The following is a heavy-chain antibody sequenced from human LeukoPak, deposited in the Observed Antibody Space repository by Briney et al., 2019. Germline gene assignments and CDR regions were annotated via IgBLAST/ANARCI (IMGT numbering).Heavy chain of an antibody. D-gene: IGHD6-19*01. CDR2: ISWNSGSI. CDR1: GFIFNNYA. CDR3: AKDNRRHYTSGPNPDSLH. J-gene: IGHJ4*02. Sequence: GRSLRLSCAGSGFIFNNYAMHWVRQPPGKGLEWVSGISWNSGSIDYADSVKGRFTISRDNAKNSLYLQMNGLRVEDTAFYYCAKDNRRHYTSGPNPDSLHWGQGALVTVSS. V-gene: IGHV3-9*01.